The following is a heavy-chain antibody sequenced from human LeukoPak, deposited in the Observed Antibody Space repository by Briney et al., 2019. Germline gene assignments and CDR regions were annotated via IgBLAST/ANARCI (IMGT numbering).Heavy chain of an antibody. CDR2: IYSGGST. CDR1: GFTVSSNY. V-gene: IGHV3-53*01. D-gene: IGHD6-13*01. CDR3: ARGQGQQLYYFDY. J-gene: IGHJ4*02. Sequence: GGSLRLSCAASGFTVSSNYMSWVRQAPGKGLEWVSVIYSGGSTYYADSVKGRFTISRDNSKNTLYLQMNSLRAEDTAVYYCARGQGQQLYYFDYWGQGTLVTVSS.